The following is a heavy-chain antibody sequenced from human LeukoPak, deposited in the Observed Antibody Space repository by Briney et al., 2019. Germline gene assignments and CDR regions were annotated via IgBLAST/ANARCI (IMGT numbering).Heavy chain of an antibody. J-gene: IGHJ4*02. Sequence: SETLSLTCAVSGYSISSGYYWGWIRPPPGKGLEWIGSIYHSGSTYYNPSLKSRVTISADTSKNQFSLKLSSVTAADTAVYYCASQTRAYYFDYWGQGTLVTVSS. CDR3: ASQTRAYYFDY. CDR1: GYSISSGYY. V-gene: IGHV4-38-2*01. D-gene: IGHD4-11*01. CDR2: IYHSGST.